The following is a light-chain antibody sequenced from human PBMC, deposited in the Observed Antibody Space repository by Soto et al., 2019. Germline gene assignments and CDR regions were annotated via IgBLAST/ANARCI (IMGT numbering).Light chain of an antibody. J-gene: IGLJ1*01. CDR2: EVS. CDR3: SSYAGSNNLNV. Sequence: QSVLTQPPSASASPGQSVTISCTGTSSGVGAYDYVSWYQQHPGKVPKLIIYEVSKRPSGVPDRFSGSKSGNTASLTVSGLQAEDEADYYGSSYAGSNNLNVFGTGTKVTVL. CDR1: SSGVGAYDY. V-gene: IGLV2-8*01.